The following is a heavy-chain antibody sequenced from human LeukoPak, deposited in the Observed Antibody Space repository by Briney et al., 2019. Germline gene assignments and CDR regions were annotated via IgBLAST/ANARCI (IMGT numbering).Heavy chain of an antibody. V-gene: IGHV1-69*04. J-gene: IGHJ4*02. CDR3: ARDQVATDVPFDY. CDR2: IIPILGIA. Sequence: SVKVSCKASGGTFSSYAISWVRQAPGQGLEWMGRIIPILGIANYAQKFQGRVTITADKSTSTAYMELSSLRSEDTAVYYCARDQVATDVPFDYWGQGTLVTVSS. D-gene: IGHD4-17*01. CDR1: GGTFSSYA.